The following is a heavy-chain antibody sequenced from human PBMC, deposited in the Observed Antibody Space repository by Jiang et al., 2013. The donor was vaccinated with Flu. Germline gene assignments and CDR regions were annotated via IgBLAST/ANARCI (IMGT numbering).Heavy chain of an antibody. Sequence: MGWISAYNGNTNYAQKLQGRVTMTTDTSTSTAYMELRSLRSDDTAVYYCARDLNYYDSSGYYFKGAFDIWGQGTMVTVSS. CDR3: ARDLNYYDSSGYYFKGAFDI. J-gene: IGHJ3*02. V-gene: IGHV1-18*01. D-gene: IGHD3-22*01. CDR2: ISAYNGNT.